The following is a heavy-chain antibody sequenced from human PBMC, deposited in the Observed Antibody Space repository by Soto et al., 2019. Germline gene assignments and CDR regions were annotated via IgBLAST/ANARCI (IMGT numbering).Heavy chain of an antibody. CDR2: IYYSGST. V-gene: IGHV4-61*01. Sequence: PSETLSLTCTVSGGSVSSGSYYWSWIRQPPGKGLEWIGYIYYSGSTNYNPSLKSRVTISVDTSKNQFSLKLSSVTAADTAVYYCARVLHGTAMVLPWDSSGYYYFDYWGQGTLVTVSS. CDR1: GGSVSSGSYY. CDR3: ARVLHGTAMVLPWDSSGYYYFDY. J-gene: IGHJ4*02. D-gene: IGHD3-22*01.